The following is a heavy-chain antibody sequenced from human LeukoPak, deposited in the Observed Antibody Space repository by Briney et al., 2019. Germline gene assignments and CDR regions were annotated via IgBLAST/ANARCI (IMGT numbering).Heavy chain of an antibody. Sequence: GGSLRLSCAASGFTFSSYALHWVRQAPGKGLEWVAVISYDGSNNYYADSVKGRFTISRDYSKNTLYLQMNSLRAEDTAVYYCARDPGSTGWYYYYYYMDLWGKGTTVTVSS. CDR2: ISYDGSNN. CDR3: ARDPGSTGWYYYYYYMDL. J-gene: IGHJ6*03. D-gene: IGHD6-19*01. V-gene: IGHV3-30*01. CDR1: GFTFSSYA.